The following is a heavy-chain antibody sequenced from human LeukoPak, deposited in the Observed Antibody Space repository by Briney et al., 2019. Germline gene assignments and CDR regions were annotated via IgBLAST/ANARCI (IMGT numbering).Heavy chain of an antibody. J-gene: IGHJ4*01. CDR1: GYSFSTYW. CDR2: IHPSDSET. V-gene: IGHV5-10-1*01. CDR3: ARHYYNDNTLFDY. D-gene: IGHD3-22*01. Sequence: GESLKISCQGSGYSFSTYWISWVRQMPGKGLQWMGRIHPSDSETNYSPSFQGHVTFSSDKSISTAYLQWSSLKASDTAIYFCARHYYNDNTLFDYWGHGTLVTVSS.